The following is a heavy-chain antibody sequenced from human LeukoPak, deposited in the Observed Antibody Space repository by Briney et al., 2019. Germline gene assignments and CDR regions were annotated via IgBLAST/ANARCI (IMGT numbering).Heavy chain of an antibody. CDR3: ARKAVPSHFDY. Sequence: GGSLRLSCAASGFTFSSYAMHWVRQAPGKGLEWVAVISYDGSNKYYADSVKGRFTISRDNSKNTLYLQMNSLRAEDTAVYYCARKAVPSHFDYWGQGTLVTVSS. CDR2: ISYDGSNK. J-gene: IGHJ4*02. CDR1: GFTFSSYA. V-gene: IGHV3-30*04.